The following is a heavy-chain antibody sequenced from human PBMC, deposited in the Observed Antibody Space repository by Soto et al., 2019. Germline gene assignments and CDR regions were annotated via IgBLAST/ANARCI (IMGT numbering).Heavy chain of an antibody. V-gene: IGHV4-59*01. CDR2: IYYSGNT. Sequence: SETLSLTCTVSGGSISSYYWSWIWQPPGKGLEWIGYIYYSGNTNYNPSLKSRVTISVDTSKNQFSLKLSSVTAADTAVYYCARSEVDWYYGSGSLEGWGQGTLVTVSS. J-gene: IGHJ4*02. CDR1: GGSISSYY. CDR3: ARSEVDWYYGSGSLEG. D-gene: IGHD3-10*01.